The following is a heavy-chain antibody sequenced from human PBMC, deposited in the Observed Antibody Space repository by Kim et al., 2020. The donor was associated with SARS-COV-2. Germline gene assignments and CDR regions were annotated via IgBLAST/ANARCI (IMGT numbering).Heavy chain of an antibody. J-gene: IGHJ6*02. CDR3: ITGAKGRGMDV. Sequence: GGSLRLSCAASGFTFSNAWMSWVRQAPGKGLEWVGRIKSKTDGGTTDYAAPVKDRFTISRDDSKNTLSLQMNSLKTEDTGVYYCITGAKGRGMDVWGQGTTVTVS. CDR1: GFTFSNAW. CDR2: IKSKTDGGTT. V-gene: IGHV3-15*01.